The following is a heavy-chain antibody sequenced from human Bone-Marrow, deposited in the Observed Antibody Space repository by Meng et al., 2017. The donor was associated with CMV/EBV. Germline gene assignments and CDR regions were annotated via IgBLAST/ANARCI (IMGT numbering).Heavy chain of an antibody. Sequence: SVKVSCKASGGTFSSYAISWVRQAPGQGLEWMGGIIPIFGTANYAQKFQGRVTITTDESTSTAYMELSSLRSEDTAVYYCARSPEIAAQDAFDIWGQGTMVTVSS. D-gene: IGHD6-6*01. CDR3: ARSPEIAAQDAFDI. CDR2: IIPIFGTA. V-gene: IGHV1-69*05. J-gene: IGHJ3*02. CDR1: GGTFSSYA.